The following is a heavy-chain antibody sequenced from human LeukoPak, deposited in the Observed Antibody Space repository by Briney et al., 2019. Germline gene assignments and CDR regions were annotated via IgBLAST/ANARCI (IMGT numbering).Heavy chain of an antibody. Sequence: GGSLRLSCAASGFTFNTYGMNWVRQAPGKGLEWLSYIGPGPSHTYYADSVRGRFVISGDDAKSSLYLQMSSLRAEDTAVYYCARDYVTMAPDYGGLGTLVTVSS. CDR2: IGPGPSHT. D-gene: IGHD3-10*02. CDR3: ARDYVTMAPDY. V-gene: IGHV3-21*01. J-gene: IGHJ4*02. CDR1: GFTFNTYG.